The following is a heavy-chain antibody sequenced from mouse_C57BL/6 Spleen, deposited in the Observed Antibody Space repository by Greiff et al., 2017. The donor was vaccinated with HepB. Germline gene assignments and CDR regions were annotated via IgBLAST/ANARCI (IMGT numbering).Heavy chain of an antibody. Sequence: EVKLVESGGGLVQPGGSMKLSCVASGFTFSNYWMNWVRQSPEKGLEWVAQIRLKSDNYATHYAESVKGRFTISRDDSKSSVYLQMNNLRAEDTGIYYCTGLRGRSGYFDVWGTGTTVTVSS. D-gene: IGHD3-1*01. J-gene: IGHJ1*03. V-gene: IGHV6-3*01. CDR1: GFTFSNYW. CDR2: IRLKSDNYAT. CDR3: TGLRGRSGYFDV.